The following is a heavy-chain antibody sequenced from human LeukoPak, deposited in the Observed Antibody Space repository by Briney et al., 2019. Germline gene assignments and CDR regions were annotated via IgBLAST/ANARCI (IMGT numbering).Heavy chain of an antibody. CDR2: IIPIFGTA. Sequence: SVKVSCKASGGTVSSYAISWVRQAPGQGLEWMGGIIPIFGTANYAQKFQGRVTITTDESTSTAYMELSSLRSEDTAVYYCAREGVGATVTAFDYWGQGTLVTVSS. V-gene: IGHV1-69*05. CDR1: GGTVSSYA. D-gene: IGHD4-17*01. CDR3: AREGVGATVTAFDY. J-gene: IGHJ4*02.